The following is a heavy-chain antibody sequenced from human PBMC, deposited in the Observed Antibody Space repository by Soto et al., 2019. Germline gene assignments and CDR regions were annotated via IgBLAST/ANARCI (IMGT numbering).Heavy chain of an antibody. CDR2: INRSGNT. D-gene: IGHD4-4*01. CDR1: GGILSGYY. J-gene: IGHJ4*02. Sequence: SETRSLTCAGYGGILSGYYWSGFRQHPGKGLEWIGEINRSGNTNYTPSLKSRVPISVATSKIQFSLKLSSVTAADTAVYYCARGQRMTTIIHFDSWGRGTLVT. V-gene: IGHV4-34*01. CDR3: ARGQRMTTIIHFDS.